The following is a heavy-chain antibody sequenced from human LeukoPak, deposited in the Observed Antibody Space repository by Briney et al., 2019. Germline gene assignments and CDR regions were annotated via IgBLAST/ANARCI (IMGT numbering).Heavy chain of an antibody. CDR2: ISSSSSTI. D-gene: IGHD3-10*01. CDR1: GFTFSSYS. Sequence: GGSLRLSCAASGFTFSSYSMNWVRQAPGKGLEWGSYISSSSSTIYYADSVKGRFTISRDNAKNSLYLQMNSLRAEDTAVYYCARDEYYYGSGSYQAWGQGTLVTVSS. CDR3: ARDEYYYGSGSYQA. J-gene: IGHJ4*02. V-gene: IGHV3-48*04.